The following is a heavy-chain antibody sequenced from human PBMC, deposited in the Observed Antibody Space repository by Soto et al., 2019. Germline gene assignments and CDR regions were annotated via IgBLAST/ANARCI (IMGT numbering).Heavy chain of an antibody. CDR1: GYTLTELS. CDR2: FDPEDGET. CDR3: ATYRSVAGYYYYYYGMDV. V-gene: IGHV1-24*01. J-gene: IGHJ6*02. Sequence: ASVKVSCKVSGYTLTELSMHWVRQAPGKGLEWMGGFDPEDGETIYAQKFQGRVTMTEDTSTDTAYMELRSLRSEDTAVYYCATYRSVAGYYYYYYGMDVWGQGTTVTVSS. D-gene: IGHD6-19*01.